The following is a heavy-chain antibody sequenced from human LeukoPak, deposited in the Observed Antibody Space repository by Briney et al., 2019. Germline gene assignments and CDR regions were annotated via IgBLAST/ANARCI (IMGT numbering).Heavy chain of an antibody. J-gene: IGHJ4*02. CDR1: GFTFDDYA. CDR2: ISWNSGNI. CDR3: ARDRGIFTVTPVN. V-gene: IGHV3-9*01. Sequence: GGSLRLSCAASGFTFDDYAMHWVRQAPGKGLEWVSGISWNSGNIDYADSVKGRFTISRDNAKNSLYLQMNSLRAEDTAVYYCARDRGIFTVTPVNWGQGTLVTVSS. D-gene: IGHD4-17*01.